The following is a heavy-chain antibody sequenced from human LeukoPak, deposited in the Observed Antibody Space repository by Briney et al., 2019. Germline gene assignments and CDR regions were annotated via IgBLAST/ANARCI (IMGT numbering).Heavy chain of an antibody. CDR3: GRERNWGGSENDY. D-gene: IGHD3-16*01. CDR1: GFTFADYW. CDR2: IRQDESEK. V-gene: IGHV3-7*01. Sequence: GGSLRLSCTASGFTFADYWMTWVRQAPGKGLEWVANIRQDESEKYYVDSVKGRFTISRDNTANALYLHMNSLRADDTAVYYCGRERNWGGSENDYWGQGTLVTVSS. J-gene: IGHJ4*02.